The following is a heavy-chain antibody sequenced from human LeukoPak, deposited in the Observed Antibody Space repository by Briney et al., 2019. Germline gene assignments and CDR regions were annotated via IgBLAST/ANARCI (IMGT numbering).Heavy chain of an antibody. CDR3: VKDFVVVPGLVNYFDY. D-gene: IGHD2-2*01. V-gene: IGHV3-23*01. CDR2: IGGSIGST. CDR1: GFSFSNYA. J-gene: IGHJ4*02. Sequence: GGSLRLSCAASGFSFSNYAMSWVRQGPGKGLEWVSAIGGSIGSTFYTDSVKGRFTISRDNSKNTLSLQMNSLRVEDTAVYYCVKDFVVVPGLVNYFDYWGQGTLVTVSS.